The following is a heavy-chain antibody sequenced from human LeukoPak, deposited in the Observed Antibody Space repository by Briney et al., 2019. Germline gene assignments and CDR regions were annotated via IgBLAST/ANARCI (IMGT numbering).Heavy chain of an antibody. CDR2: ISYDGSNK. CDR3: ARAYSSWPGDYYMDV. D-gene: IGHD6-6*01. Sequence: GGTLRLSCAASGFTFSSYAMHWVRQAPGKGLEWVAVISYDGSNKYYADSVKGRFTISRDNSKNTLYLQMNSLRAEDTAVYYCARAYSSWPGDYYMDVWGKGTTVTVSS. V-gene: IGHV3-30*01. J-gene: IGHJ6*03. CDR1: GFTFSSYA.